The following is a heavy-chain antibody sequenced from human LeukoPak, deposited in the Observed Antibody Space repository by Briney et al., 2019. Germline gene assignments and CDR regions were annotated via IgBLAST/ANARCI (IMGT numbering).Heavy chain of an antibody. CDR1: GGSISSSSFY. CDR3: ARHSRSGYSDYESAFDI. D-gene: IGHD5-12*01. J-gene: IGHJ3*02. Sequence: SETLSLTCTVSGGSISSSSFYWDWIRQPPGKGLEWIGTIFYSGSTYYNPSLKSRITISVDTSKNQFSLKLSSVTAADTAVYYCARHSRSGYSDYESAFDIWGQGTMVIDSS. V-gene: IGHV4-39*01. CDR2: IFYSGST.